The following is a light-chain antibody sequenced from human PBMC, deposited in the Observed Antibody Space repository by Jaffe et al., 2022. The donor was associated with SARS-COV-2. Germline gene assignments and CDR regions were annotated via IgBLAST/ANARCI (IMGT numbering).Light chain of an antibody. J-gene: IGLJ3*02. Sequence: QSVLTQPPSASGTPGQRITISSSGSSSNIGSNYVYWYQHLPGTAPKLLIYRNSQRPSGVPDRFSGSKSGTSASLVISGLRSEDEADYYCAAWDDSLSAWVFGGGTKLTVL. V-gene: IGLV1-47*01. CDR2: RNS. CDR1: SSNIGSNY. CDR3: AAWDDSLSAWV.